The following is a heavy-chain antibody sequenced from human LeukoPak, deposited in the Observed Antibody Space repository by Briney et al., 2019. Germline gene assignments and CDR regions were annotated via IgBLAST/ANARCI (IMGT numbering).Heavy chain of an antibody. D-gene: IGHD6-13*01. CDR1: GFTFSDYY. V-gene: IGHV3-11*04. J-gene: IGHJ4*02. CDR2: ISYSGSI. Sequence: GGSLPLSCSASGFTFSDYYMSWIRQAPGKGVEWVAYISYSGSIYYADSVKGRFTISRDNAKNSLYLQMNSLRAEDTAVYYCARDIEAPGLFFDYWGQGTLVTVSS. CDR3: ARDIEAPGLFFDY.